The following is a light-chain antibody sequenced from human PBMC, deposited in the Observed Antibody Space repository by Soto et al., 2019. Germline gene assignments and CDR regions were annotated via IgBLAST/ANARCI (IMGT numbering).Light chain of an antibody. Sequence: EIVLTQSPATLSLSPGERATLSCRASQTVSNNLVWFQHKPGQAPRLLIFDASTRATGIPARFSGSGSGTDFTLTIRSLEPEDFAVYYCQQRFNWPTTFGQGTKVEIK. J-gene: IGKJ1*01. V-gene: IGKV3-11*01. CDR3: QQRFNWPTT. CDR2: DAS. CDR1: QTVSNN.